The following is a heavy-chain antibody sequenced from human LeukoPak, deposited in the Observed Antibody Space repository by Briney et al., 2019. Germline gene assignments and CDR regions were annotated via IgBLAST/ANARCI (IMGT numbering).Heavy chain of an antibody. Sequence: PSETLSLTCVVYGGSFSAYYWNWIRQPPGKGLEWIGEINHSGSTNYKPSLKSRVTLSVDTSKNQFSLKLSSVTAADTAVYYCVRDRGTPDSFNIWGQGTMVTVSS. D-gene: IGHD1-1*01. J-gene: IGHJ3*02. CDR2: INHSGST. CDR3: VRDRGTPDSFNI. V-gene: IGHV4-34*01. CDR1: GGSFSAYY.